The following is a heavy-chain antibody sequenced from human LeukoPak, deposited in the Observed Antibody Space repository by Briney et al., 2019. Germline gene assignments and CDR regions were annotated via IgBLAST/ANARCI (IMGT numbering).Heavy chain of an antibody. Sequence: GGSLRLSCAASGFTFSNYAMSWVRQAPGKGLDWVSSISVTGSSTYYADSVKGRFTISRDNSKNTLYLQMNSLRADDTAVYYCAKVSGGWSPFDYWGQGTLVTVSS. CDR1: GFTFSNYA. CDR2: ISVTGSST. V-gene: IGHV3-23*01. J-gene: IGHJ4*02. D-gene: IGHD6-19*01. CDR3: AKVSGGWSPFDY.